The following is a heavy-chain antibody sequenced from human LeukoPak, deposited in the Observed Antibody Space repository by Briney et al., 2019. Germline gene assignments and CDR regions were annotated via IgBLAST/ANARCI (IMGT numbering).Heavy chain of an antibody. CDR2: ISYDGSNK. J-gene: IGHJ3*02. CDR1: GFTFSSYG. V-gene: IGHV3-30*03. Sequence: GGSLRLSCAASGFTFSSYGMHWVRQAPGKGLEWVAVISYDGSNKYYADSVKGRFTISRDNSKNTLYLQMNSLRAEDTAVYYCASEGGRFFAFDIWGQGTMVTVSS. CDR3: ASEGGRFFAFDI. D-gene: IGHD3-3*01.